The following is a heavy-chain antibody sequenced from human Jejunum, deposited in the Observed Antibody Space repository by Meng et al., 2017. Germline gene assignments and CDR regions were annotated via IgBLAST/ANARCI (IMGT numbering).Heavy chain of an antibody. D-gene: IGHD3-10*01. CDR3: ARGGDPRAYYFDY. Sequence: QVQFRQCGAELLKPSETLTLTCAVYGWSFSGYYCGWIRHAPGKGLEWIGDIDHSGSTNYNPSLKNRVTISVDTSRNQISLNLNSVTAADTAVYYCARGGDPRAYYFDYWGQGNLVTVSS. CDR2: IDHSGST. V-gene: IGHV4-34*01. CDR1: GWSFSGYY. J-gene: IGHJ4*02.